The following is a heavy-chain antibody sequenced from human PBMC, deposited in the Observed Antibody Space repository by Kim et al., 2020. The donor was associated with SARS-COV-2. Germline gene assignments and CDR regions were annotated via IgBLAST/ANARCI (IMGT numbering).Heavy chain of an antibody. D-gene: IGHD2-2*01. CDR1: GYTFTSYG. J-gene: IGHJ5*02. Sequence: ASVKVSCKASGYTFTSYGISWVRQAPGQGLEWMGWISAYNGNTNYAQKLQGRVTMTTDTSTSTAYMELRSLRSDDTAVYYCARVSFEVPAAIGTDWFDPWGQGTLVTVSS. CDR3: ARVSFEVPAAIGTDWFDP. V-gene: IGHV1-18*04. CDR2: ISAYNGNT.